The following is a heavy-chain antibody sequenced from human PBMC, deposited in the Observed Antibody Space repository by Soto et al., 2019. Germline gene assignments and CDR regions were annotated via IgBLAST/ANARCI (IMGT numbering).Heavy chain of an antibody. CDR3: ARSRPTRITIFGVVKGGETLNWFDP. CDR1: GGSISSYY. CDR2: IYYSGST. V-gene: IGHV4-59*01. D-gene: IGHD3-3*01. Sequence: SETLSLTCTVSGGSISSYYWSWIRQPPGKGLEWIGYIYYSGSTNYNPSLKSRVTISVDTSKNQFSLKLSSVTAADTAVYYCARSRPTRITIFGVVKGGETLNWFDPWGQGTLVTVSS. J-gene: IGHJ5*02.